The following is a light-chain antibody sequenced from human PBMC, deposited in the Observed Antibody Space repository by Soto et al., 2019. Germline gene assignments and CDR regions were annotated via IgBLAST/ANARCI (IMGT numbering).Light chain of an antibody. CDR3: QQYDNSPIT. V-gene: IGKV3-20*01. CDR2: GAS. CDR1: QSISSSF. Sequence: VLTPFPGILSLSPGERASPSRGASQSISSSFLAWYQQKPGQAPRLLIYGASSRATGIPDRFSGTGSETDFTLTISRLEPEDFAVYYCQQYDNSPITFGQGTRLEIK. J-gene: IGKJ5*01.